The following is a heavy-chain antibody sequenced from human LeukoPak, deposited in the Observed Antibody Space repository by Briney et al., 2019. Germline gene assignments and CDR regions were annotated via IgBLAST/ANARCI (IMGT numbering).Heavy chain of an antibody. CDR3: ARDRDYYDSSGLDY. D-gene: IGHD3-22*01. V-gene: IGHV4-34*01. J-gene: IGHJ4*02. Sequence: ASETLSLTCAVYGGSFSGYYWSWIRQPPGKGLEWIGEINHSGSTNYNPSLKSRVTISVDTSKNQFSLKLSSVTAADTAVYYCARDRDYYDSSGLDYWGQGTLVTVSS. CDR1: GGSFSGYY. CDR2: INHSGST.